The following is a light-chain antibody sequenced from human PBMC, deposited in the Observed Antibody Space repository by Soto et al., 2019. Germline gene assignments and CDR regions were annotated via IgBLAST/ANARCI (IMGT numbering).Light chain of an antibody. CDR3: QQYNDWPLT. CDR1: QSVSSY. J-gene: IGKJ1*01. Sequence: EIVLTQSPATLSLSPGERATLSCRASQSVSSYLAWYQQKPGQAPRLLIYDASNRATGIPARFSGTGSGTEFTPTISSLQSEDFALYYCQQYNDWPLTFGQGTKVDIK. V-gene: IGKV3-15*01. CDR2: DAS.